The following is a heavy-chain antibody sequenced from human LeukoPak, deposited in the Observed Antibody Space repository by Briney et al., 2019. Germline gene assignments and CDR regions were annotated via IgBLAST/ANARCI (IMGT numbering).Heavy chain of an antibody. V-gene: IGHV4-34*01. J-gene: IGHJ4*02. CDR3: AAYGDYAKYFDY. CDR1: GVSFSGYY. CDR2: INDSGST. D-gene: IGHD4-17*01. Sequence: SETLPLTCAVYGVSFSGYYCSWIRQPPGKGLEWIGEINDSGSTNYNPSLKSRVTISVDTSKNQFSLKLSSVTAADTAVYYCAAYGDYAKYFDYWGQGTLVTVSS.